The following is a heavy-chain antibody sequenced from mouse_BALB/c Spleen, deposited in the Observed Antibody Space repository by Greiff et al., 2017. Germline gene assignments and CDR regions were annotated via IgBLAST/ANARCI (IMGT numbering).Heavy chain of an antibody. Sequence: EVHLVESGGGLVKPGGSLKLSCAASGFTFSDYYMYWVRQTPEKRLEWVATISDGGSYTYYPDSVKGRFTISRDNAKNNLYLQMSSLKSEDTAMYYCARDRYGNYHYAMDYWGQGTSVTVSS. CDR1: GFTFSDYY. CDR3: ARDRYGNYHYAMDY. D-gene: IGHD2-10*02. V-gene: IGHV5-4*02. CDR2: ISDGGSYT. J-gene: IGHJ4*01.